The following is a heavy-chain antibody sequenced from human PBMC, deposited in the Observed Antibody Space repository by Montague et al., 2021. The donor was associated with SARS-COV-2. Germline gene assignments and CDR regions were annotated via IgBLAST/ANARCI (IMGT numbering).Heavy chain of an antibody. CDR2: IDWDDDK. J-gene: IGHJ4*02. D-gene: IGHD6-13*01. Sequence: PALVKPTQTLTLTCTSSGFSLSTSGMCVSRIRQPPGKALEWLARIDWDDDKYYSTSLKTRLTISKDTSKNQVVLTMTNMDPVDTATYYCAREIAAAPDYWGQGTLVTVSS. V-gene: IGHV2-70*11. CDR1: GFSLSTSGMC. CDR3: AREIAAAPDY.